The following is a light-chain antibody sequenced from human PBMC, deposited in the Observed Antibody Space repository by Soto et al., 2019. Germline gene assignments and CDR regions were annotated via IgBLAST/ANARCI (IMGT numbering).Light chain of an antibody. CDR1: QSISSY. CDR2: AAS. Sequence: IRMTLYTHSLSASVGDRVTITCRASQSISSYLNWYQQKPGKAPKLLIYAASSLQSGVPSRFSGSGSGTDFTLTISSLQPEDFATYYCQQSYSTPRPFGQGTKVDIK. CDR3: QQSYSTPRP. J-gene: IGKJ1*01. V-gene: IGKV1-39*01.